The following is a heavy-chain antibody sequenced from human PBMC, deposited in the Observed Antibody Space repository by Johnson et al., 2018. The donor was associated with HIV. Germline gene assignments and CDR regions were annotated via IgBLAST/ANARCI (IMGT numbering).Heavy chain of an antibody. CDR3: ARGGIAAAGDAFDI. Sequence: MLLVESGGGVVQPGRSLRLSSAASGFTFDDYVMHWVRQAPGKGLEWVSGIRGSGGSTSYADSVTARFTIPRDNSKNTLYLQMNSLRAEDTAVYYCARGGIAAAGDAFDIWGQGTMVTVSS. V-gene: IGHV3-23*04. CDR1: GFTFDDYV. CDR2: IRGSGGST. J-gene: IGHJ3*02. D-gene: IGHD6-13*01.